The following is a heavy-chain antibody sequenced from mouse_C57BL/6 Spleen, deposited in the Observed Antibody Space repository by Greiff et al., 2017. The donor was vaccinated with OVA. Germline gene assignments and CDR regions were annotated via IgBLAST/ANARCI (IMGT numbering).Heavy chain of an antibody. CDR1: GYSFTGYY. CDR3: ARHAAQATWFAY. D-gene: IGHD3-2*02. V-gene: IGHV1-42*01. CDR2: INPSTGGT. Sequence: EVQLQQSGPELVKPGASVKISCKASGYSFTGYYMNWVKQSPEKSLEWIGEINPSTGGTTYNQKFKAKATLTVDKSSSTAYMQLKSLTSEDSAVYYCARHAAQATWFAYWGQGTLVTVSA. J-gene: IGHJ3*01.